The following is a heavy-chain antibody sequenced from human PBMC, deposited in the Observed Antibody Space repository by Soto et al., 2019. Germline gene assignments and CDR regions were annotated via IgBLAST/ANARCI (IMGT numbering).Heavy chain of an antibody. CDR2: IIPIFGTA. D-gene: IGHD2-15*01. CDR1: GGTFSSYA. J-gene: IGHJ6*02. V-gene: IGHV1-69*12. CDR3: ARSRTSGGIAVVVAASSNYYGMDV. Sequence: QVQLVQSGAEVKKPGSSVKVSCKASGGTFSSYAISWVRQAPGQGLEWMGGIIPIFGTANYAQKFQGRVTITADESTSTAYMELSSLRSEDTAVYYCARSRTSGGIAVVVAASSNYYGMDVWGQGTTVTVSS.